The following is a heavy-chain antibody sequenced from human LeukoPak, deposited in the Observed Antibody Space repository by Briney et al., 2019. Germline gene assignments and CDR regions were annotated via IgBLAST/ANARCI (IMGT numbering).Heavy chain of an antibody. Sequence: ASVKVSCKASGYSFNNHGISWVRQAPGQGLEWMGWISVNNGNTNYAQRFQGRVTMTTDTSTSTAYMELRSLTSDDTAVYFCARQQYRQLDYWGQGTLVIVSS. CDR3: ARQQYRQLDY. CDR1: GYSFNNHG. D-gene: IGHD1-1*01. V-gene: IGHV1-18*01. CDR2: ISVNNGNT. J-gene: IGHJ4*02.